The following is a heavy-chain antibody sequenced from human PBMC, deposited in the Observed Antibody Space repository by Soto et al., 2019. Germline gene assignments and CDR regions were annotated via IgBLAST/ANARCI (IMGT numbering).Heavy chain of an antibody. D-gene: IGHD3-22*01. CDR3: AKDWYYYESSGYGFDY. CDR1: GFTFSSYA. CDR2: ISGSGGST. V-gene: IGHV3-23*01. Sequence: GGSLRLSCAASGFTFSSYAMSWVRQAPGKGLEWVSAISGSGGSTYYADSVKGRFTISRDNSKNTLYLQMNSLRAEDTAVYYCAKDWYYYESSGYGFDYWGQGTLVTVSS. J-gene: IGHJ4*02.